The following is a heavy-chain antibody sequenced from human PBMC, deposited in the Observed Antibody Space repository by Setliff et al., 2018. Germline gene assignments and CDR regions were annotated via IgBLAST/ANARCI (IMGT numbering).Heavy chain of an antibody. D-gene: IGHD1-26*01. CDR3: ARLRGATSYYYMDV. CDR2: IDPSDSYT. V-gene: IGHV5-10-1*01. Sequence: GESLTISCKGSGYSFTRNWISWVRQMPGKGLEWMGRIDPSDSYTNHSPSFQGHVTISADKSISTAYVQWSNLKASDTAMYYCARLRGATSYYYMDVWGKGTTVTVSS. J-gene: IGHJ6*03. CDR1: GYSFTRNW.